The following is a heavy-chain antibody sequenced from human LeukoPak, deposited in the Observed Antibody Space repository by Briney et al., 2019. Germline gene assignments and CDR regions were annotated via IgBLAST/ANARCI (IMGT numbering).Heavy chain of an antibody. CDR1: GFTFSSYG. CDR3: TRVPYGDYWSSDY. D-gene: IGHD4-17*01. V-gene: IGHV3-30*02. Sequence: PGGSLRLSCAASGFTFSSYGMHWVRQAPGKGLEWVAFIRYDGSNKYYADSVKGRFTISRDNSKNTLYLQMNSLRAEDTAIYYCTRVPYGDYWSSDYWGQGTLVTVSS. J-gene: IGHJ4*02. CDR2: IRYDGSNK.